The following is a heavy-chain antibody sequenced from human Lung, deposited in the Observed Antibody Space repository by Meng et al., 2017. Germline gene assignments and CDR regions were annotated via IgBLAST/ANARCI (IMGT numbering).Heavy chain of an antibody. D-gene: IGHD4-11*01. CDR3: ARGPTTMAHDFDY. Sequence: QVRLQLVGAGLLKPQEPLPLSCFVSGGSFSDYDWIWIRQTPGKGLEWLGEINQCESTNYNPSLERRATISVDTSQNNLSLKLSSVTAADSAVYYCARGPTTMAHDFDYWGQGTLVTVSS. J-gene: IGHJ4*02. V-gene: IGHV4-34*01. CDR2: INQCEST. CDR1: GGSFSDYD.